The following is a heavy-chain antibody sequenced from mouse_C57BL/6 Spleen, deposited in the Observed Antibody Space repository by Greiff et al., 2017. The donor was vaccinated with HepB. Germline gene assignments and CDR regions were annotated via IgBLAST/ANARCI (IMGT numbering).Heavy chain of an antibody. Sequence: EVKLQESGPGLVKPSQSLSLTCSVTGYSITSGYYWNWIRQFPGNKLEWMGYISYDGSNNYNPSLKNRISITRDTSKNQFFLKLNSVTTEYTATYYCTRDGTTVVAWYFDVWGTGTTVTVSS. J-gene: IGHJ1*03. CDR2: ISYDGSN. CDR1: GYSITSGYY. CDR3: TRDGTTVVAWYFDV. V-gene: IGHV3-6*01. D-gene: IGHD1-1*01.